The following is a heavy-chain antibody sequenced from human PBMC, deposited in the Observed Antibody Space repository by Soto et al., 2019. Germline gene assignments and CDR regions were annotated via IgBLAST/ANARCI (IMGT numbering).Heavy chain of an antibody. Sequence: SETLSLTCTVSGDSISNYYWSWIRQAPGKGLEWIGFIYHSGNTNYNPSLKSRVTMSIDTSKSQFSLKLNSVTAADTAVYYCAKDKAVKPRPLDYWGQGTLVTVSS. CDR1: GDSISNYY. D-gene: IGHD4-17*01. J-gene: IGHJ4*02. CDR3: AKDKAVKPRPLDY. V-gene: IGHV4-59*01. CDR2: IYHSGNT.